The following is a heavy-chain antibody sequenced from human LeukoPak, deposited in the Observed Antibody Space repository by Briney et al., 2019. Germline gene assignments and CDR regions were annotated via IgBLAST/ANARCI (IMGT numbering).Heavy chain of an antibody. Sequence: ASVKVSCKVSGYTLTELSMHWVRQAPGKGLEWMGGFDPEDGETIYAQKFQGRVTMTEDTSTDTAYMELSSLRSEDTAVYYCATVGPTLRITMVRDIWGQGTMVTVSS. CDR1: GYTLTELS. V-gene: IGHV1-24*01. CDR2: FDPEDGET. J-gene: IGHJ3*02. CDR3: ATVGPTLRITMVRDI. D-gene: IGHD3-10*01.